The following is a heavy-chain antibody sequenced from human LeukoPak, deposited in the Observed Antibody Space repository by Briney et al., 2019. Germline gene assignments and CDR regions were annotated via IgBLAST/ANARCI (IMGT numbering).Heavy chain of an antibody. D-gene: IGHD2-15*01. Sequence: GESLKISCKGSGYIFTSHWIGWVRQMPGKGLEWMGIIYPGDSDIRYSPSFQGQVTISVDKSISTAYLQRSSLKASDTAMYYCARRGYCSGGSCSLIDYWGQGTLVTVSS. CDR1: GYIFTSHW. CDR3: ARRGYCSGGSCSLIDY. J-gene: IGHJ4*02. CDR2: IYPGDSDI. V-gene: IGHV5-51*01.